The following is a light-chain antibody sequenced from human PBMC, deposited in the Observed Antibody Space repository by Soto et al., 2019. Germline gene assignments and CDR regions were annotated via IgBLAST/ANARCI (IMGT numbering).Light chain of an antibody. Sequence: ILLTQYPGTLSLSPGERATLSCRASQSVSSSYLAWYQQKPGQAPRLLIYGASSRATGIPDRFSGSGSGTDFTLTISRLEPEDFAVYYCQQYGSSPLTFGGGTKVDI. J-gene: IGKJ4*01. CDR3: QQYGSSPLT. V-gene: IGKV3-20*01. CDR1: QSVSSSY. CDR2: GAS.